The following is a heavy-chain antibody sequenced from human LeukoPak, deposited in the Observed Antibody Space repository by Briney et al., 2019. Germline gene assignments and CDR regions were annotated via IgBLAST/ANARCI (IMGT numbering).Heavy chain of an antibody. CDR1: GRSISLGYY. J-gene: IGHJ5*02. V-gene: IGHV4-38-2*02. Sequence: SETLSLTCTVPGRSISLGYYWGWIRQPPGKGLEWIGSIYHRGSTYYNPSLKSRVTISVDTSKNQFSLKLSSVTAADTAVYYCARAERGRFDPWGQGTLVTVSS. CDR3: ARAERGRFDP. CDR2: IYHRGST. D-gene: IGHD5-24*01.